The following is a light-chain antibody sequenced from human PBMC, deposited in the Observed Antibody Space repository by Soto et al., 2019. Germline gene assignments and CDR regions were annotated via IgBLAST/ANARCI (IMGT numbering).Light chain of an antibody. CDR3: QQRSNWPT. CDR1: QSVSSY. J-gene: IGKJ1*01. CDR2: DAS. V-gene: IGKV3-11*01. Sequence: EIVLTRAPATLFLSPCERATLSCRASQSVSSYLAWYQQQPGQAPRLLIYDASNRATGIPARFSGSGSGTDFTLTISSLEPEDFAVYYCQQRSNWPTFGQGTKVDTK.